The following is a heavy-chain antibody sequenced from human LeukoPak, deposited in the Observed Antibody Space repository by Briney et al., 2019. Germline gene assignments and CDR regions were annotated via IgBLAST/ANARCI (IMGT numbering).Heavy chain of an antibody. Sequence: SETLSLTCTVSGGSISSYYWSWIRQPPGKGLEWIGYIYYSGSTNYNPSLKSRVTISVDTSKNQFSLKLSSVTAADTAVYYCARDRYGDFYFDYWGQGTLVTVSS. J-gene: IGHJ4*02. CDR1: GGSISSYY. CDR2: IYYSGST. D-gene: IGHD4-17*01. CDR3: ARDRYGDFYFDY. V-gene: IGHV4-59*01.